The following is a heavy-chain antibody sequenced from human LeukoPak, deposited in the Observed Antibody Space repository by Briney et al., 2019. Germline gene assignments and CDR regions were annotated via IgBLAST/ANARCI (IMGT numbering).Heavy chain of an antibody. CDR3: ATTPIEPRWSDP. J-gene: IGHJ5*02. D-gene: IGHD1-14*01. CDR1: GGTFSSYA. V-gene: IGHV1-69*13. Sequence: GASVKVSCKASGGTFSSYAISGVRQAAGQGLEWMGWIISIFGTANYDQKFKGRVTITPDQSTTTAYMELSSLTSEDPAVYHCATTPIEPRWSDPWGQGTLVTVSS. CDR2: IISIFGTA.